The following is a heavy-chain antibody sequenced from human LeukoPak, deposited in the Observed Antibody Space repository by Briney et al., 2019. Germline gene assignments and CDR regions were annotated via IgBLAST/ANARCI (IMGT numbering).Heavy chain of an antibody. Sequence: GGSQRLSCAASGFTFSSYAMHWVRQATGKGLEWVAVISYDGSNKYYADSVKGRFTISRDNSKNTLYLQMNSLRAEDTALYYCARMTTVTPRAFDIWGQGTVVTVSS. V-gene: IGHV3-30-3*01. J-gene: IGHJ3*02. CDR3: ARMTTVTPRAFDI. D-gene: IGHD4-17*01. CDR2: ISYDGSNK. CDR1: GFTFSSYA.